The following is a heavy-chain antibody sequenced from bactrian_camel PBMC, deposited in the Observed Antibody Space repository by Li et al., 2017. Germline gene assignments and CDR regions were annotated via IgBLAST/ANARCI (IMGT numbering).Heavy chain of an antibody. D-gene: IGHD7*01. CDR2: IDSDGRT. V-gene: IGHV3S42*01. CDR3: AADDRTPLKDSGPCSTAPNAYTH. CDR1: GFLFGPDSYC. J-gene: IGHJ4*01. Sequence: VQLVESGGGTVPPGGSLTLSCAVSGFLFGPDSYCLGWFRQVPGNEREPLASIDSDGRTSVADSVKGRFTISKDTTNNTLYLQMNSLQPEDTAVYYCAADDRTPLKDSGPCSTAPNAYTHWGQGTQVTVS.